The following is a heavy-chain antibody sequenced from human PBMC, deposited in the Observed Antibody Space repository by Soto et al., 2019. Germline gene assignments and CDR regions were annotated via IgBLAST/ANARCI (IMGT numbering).Heavy chain of an antibody. CDR2: INPSGDSR. Sequence: ASVKVPCKASGFSFSDYFMHWVRQAPGQGLEWMGIINPSGDSRNYAQKFQGRVTITRDTSTSTVYMDLSSLRYEDTAVYYCAIDNSQNYGTPAASSWLHPWGQGATVTVST. J-gene: IGHJ5*02. CDR1: GFSFSDYF. CDR3: AIDNSQNYGTPAASSWLHP. V-gene: IGHV1-46*01. D-gene: IGHD2-15*01.